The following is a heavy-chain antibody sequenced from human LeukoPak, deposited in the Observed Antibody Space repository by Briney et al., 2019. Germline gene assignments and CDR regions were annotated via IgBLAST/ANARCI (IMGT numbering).Heavy chain of an antibody. J-gene: IGHJ4*02. V-gene: IGHV1-69*05. CDR3: ARDSLFMGYDSSGYYTPFDY. CDR1: GGTFSSYA. Sequence: ASVKVSCKASGGTFSSYAISWVRQAPGQGLEWMGGIIPIFGTANYAQKFQGRVTITTDESTSTAYMELSSLRSEDTAVYYCARDSLFMGYDSSGYYTPFDYWGQGTLVTVSS. CDR2: IIPIFGTA. D-gene: IGHD3-22*01.